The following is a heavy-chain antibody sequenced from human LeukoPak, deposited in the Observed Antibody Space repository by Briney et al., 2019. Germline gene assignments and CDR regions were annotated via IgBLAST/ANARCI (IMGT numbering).Heavy chain of an antibody. D-gene: IGHD1-26*01. CDR1: GFTFSSYA. J-gene: IGHJ4*02. CDR2: ISYDGSNK. CDR3: ARDRAGATDYFDY. Sequence: LSGGSLRLSCAASGFTFSSYAMHWVRQAPGKGLEWVAVISYDGSNKYYADSVKGRFTISRDNSKNTLYLQMNSLRAEDTAVYYCARDRAGATDYFDYWGQGTLVTVSS. V-gene: IGHV3-30-3*01.